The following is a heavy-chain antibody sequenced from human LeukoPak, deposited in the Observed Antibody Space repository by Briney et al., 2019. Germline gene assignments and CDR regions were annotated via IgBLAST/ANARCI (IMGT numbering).Heavy chain of an antibody. CDR1: GFTFSDYA. CDR2: ISGSGGII. Sequence: PGGSLRLSCAASGFTFSDYAMSWVRQAPGKGLEWVSAISGSGGIIYYADSVKGRFAISRDNSKNTLYLQMNSLRADDTAVYYCGKEDGTYGYSGYDHFNMWGQGTMVTVSS. J-gene: IGHJ3*02. CDR3: GKEDGTYGYSGYDHFNM. D-gene: IGHD5-18*01. V-gene: IGHV3-23*01.